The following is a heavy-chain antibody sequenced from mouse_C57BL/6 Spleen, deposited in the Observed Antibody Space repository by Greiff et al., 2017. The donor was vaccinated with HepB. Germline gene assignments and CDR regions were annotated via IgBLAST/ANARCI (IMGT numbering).Heavy chain of an antibody. CDR3: ARVGNCFDY. Sequence: QVQLKESGAELVKPGASVKLSCKASGYTFTSYWMHWVKQRPGQGLEWIGMIHPNSGSTNYNEKFKSKATLTVDKSSSTAYMQLSSLTSEDSAVYYCARVGNCFDYWGQGTTLTVSS. V-gene: IGHV1-64*01. D-gene: IGHD4-1*01. CDR1: GYTFTSYW. CDR2: IHPNSGST. J-gene: IGHJ2*01.